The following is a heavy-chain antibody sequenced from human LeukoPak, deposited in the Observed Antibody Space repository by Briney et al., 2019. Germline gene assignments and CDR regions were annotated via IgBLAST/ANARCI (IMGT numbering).Heavy chain of an antibody. D-gene: IGHD6-19*01. V-gene: IGHV4-39*07. CDR2: IYYSGST. Sequence: PSETLSLTCTVSGGSISSSSYYWGWIRQPPGKGLEWIGSIYYSGSTYYNPSLKSRVTISVDRSKNQFSLKLSSVTAADTAVYYCARDLEVSIAVAGDDYWGQGTLVTVSS. J-gene: IGHJ4*02. CDR3: ARDLEVSIAVAGDDY. CDR1: GGSISSSSYY.